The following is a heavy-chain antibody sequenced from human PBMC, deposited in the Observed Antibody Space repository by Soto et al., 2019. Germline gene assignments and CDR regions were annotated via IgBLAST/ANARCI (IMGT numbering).Heavy chain of an antibody. D-gene: IGHD4-17*01. CDR3: ASLDYQSFYYYMDV. Sequence: QLQLQESGPGLVKPSETLSLTCTVSGGSISSSSYYWGWIRQPPGKGLEWIGSIYYSGSTYYNPSLKSRVTISVHTSKNQFSLKPNSVTAADTAVYYCASLDYQSFYYYMDVWGKGTTVTVSS. V-gene: IGHV4-39*01. J-gene: IGHJ6*03. CDR2: IYYSGST. CDR1: GGSISSSSYY.